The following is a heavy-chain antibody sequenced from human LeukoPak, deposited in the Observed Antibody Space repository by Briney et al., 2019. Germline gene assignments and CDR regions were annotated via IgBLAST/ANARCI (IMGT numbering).Heavy chain of an antibody. J-gene: IGHJ4*02. CDR2: IIPIFGTA. Sequence: SVQVSCKASGGTFSSYAISWVRQAPGQGLEWMGGIIPIFGTANYAQKFQGRVTITADKSTSTAYMELSSLRSEDTAVYYCARDSLGQQWLFYFDYWGQGTLVTVSS. D-gene: IGHD6-19*01. CDR1: GGTFSSYA. CDR3: ARDSLGQQWLFYFDY. V-gene: IGHV1-69*06.